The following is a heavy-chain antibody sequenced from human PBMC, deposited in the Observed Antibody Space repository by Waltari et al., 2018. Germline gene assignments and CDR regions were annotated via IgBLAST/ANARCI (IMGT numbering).Heavy chain of an antibody. CDR2: INHSGGT. J-gene: IGHJ4*02. D-gene: IGHD5-12*01. CDR1: GGSFSGYY. CDR3: ARHPRGYSGYDALDY. V-gene: IGHV4-34*01. Sequence: QVQLQQWGAGLLKPSETLSLTCAVYGGSFSGYYWSWIRQPPGKGLEWIGEINHSGGTNYNPSLKSRVTISVDTSKNQFSLKLSSVTAADTAVYYCARHPRGYSGYDALDYWGQGTLVTVSS.